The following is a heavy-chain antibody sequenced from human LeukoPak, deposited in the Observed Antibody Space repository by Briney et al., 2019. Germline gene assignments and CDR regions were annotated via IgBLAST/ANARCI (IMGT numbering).Heavy chain of an antibody. CDR1: GGSMNSGGYY. V-gene: IGHV4-31*03. CDR3: ARTSYCTGGSCFFDY. J-gene: IGHJ4*02. Sequence: SETLSLTRTVSGGSMNSGGYYWTWIRQYPGKGMEWIGYIDYSGSTYYKASLKSRITISVDTSKKQFSLKLSAVTAADAAVYYCARTSYCTGGSCFFDYWGQGTLVTVSS. D-gene: IGHD2-15*01. CDR2: IDYSGST.